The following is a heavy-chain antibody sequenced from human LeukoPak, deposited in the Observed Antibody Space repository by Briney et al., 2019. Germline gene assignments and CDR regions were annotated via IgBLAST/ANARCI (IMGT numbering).Heavy chain of an antibody. CDR1: GFTFHDYD. J-gene: IGHJ4*02. V-gene: IGHV3-20*04. Sequence: GGSLRLSCAASGFTFHDYDMSWVRQSPGKGLEWVSGINWNGDRTGYADSVKGRFTISRDNAKKSLYLQMNSLRAEDTALYYSARRDYYGSGSPDFWGQGTLVTVSS. D-gene: IGHD3-10*01. CDR3: ARRDYYGSGSPDF. CDR2: INWNGDRT.